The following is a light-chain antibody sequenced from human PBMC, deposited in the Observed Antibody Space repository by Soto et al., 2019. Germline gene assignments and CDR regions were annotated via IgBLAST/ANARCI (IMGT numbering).Light chain of an antibody. CDR3: SSYTSSRGV. V-gene: IGLV2-14*01. CDR1: SSDVGGYNY. CDR2: DVS. J-gene: IGLJ1*01. Sequence: QSALTQPASVSGSPGQSITISCTGTSSDVGGYNYVSWYQQHPGKAPKLMIYDVSNRPSWVSNRFSGSKSGNTASLTISGLQAEDEADYYCSSYTSSRGVFGTGTKLTVL.